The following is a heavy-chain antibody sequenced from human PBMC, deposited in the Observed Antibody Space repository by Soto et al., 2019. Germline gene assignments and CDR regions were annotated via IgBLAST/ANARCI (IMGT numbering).Heavy chain of an antibody. V-gene: IGHV4-34*01. D-gene: IGHD3-9*01. CDR2: INHSGST. J-gene: IGHJ6*02. CDR3: ARPYYDIGSGQDV. CDR1: GGSFIGYY. Sequence: SETLSLTCAVYGGSFIGYYCSFIRHPPGKWLEWIVEINHSGSTNYNPSLKSRVTISVDTSKNQFSLKLSSVTAADTAVYYCARPYYDIGSGQDVWGQGTTVTVSS.